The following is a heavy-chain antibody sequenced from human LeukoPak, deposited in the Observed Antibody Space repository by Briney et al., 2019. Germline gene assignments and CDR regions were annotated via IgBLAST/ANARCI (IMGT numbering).Heavy chain of an antibody. CDR1: GGSITSSSYY. CDR2: IFHSGST. J-gene: IGHJ4*02. V-gene: IGHV4-39*07. Sequence: SETLSLTCTVSGGSITSSSYYWVWIRQPPGKGLEWIGSIFHSGSTYYNASLKSRVTISVDTSRNQFSLKLSSVTAADTAVYYCARDPGDYGDYHPAYYFDYWGQGTLVTVSS. D-gene: IGHD4-17*01. CDR3: ARDPGDYGDYHPAYYFDY.